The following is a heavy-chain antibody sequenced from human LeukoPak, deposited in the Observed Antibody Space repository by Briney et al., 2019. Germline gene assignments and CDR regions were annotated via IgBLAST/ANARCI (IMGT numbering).Heavy chain of an antibody. D-gene: IGHD2-2*01. J-gene: IGHJ3*02. CDR3: AAESICSSTSCYGAFDI. Sequence: AASVKVSCKASGFTFTSSAMQWVRQARGQRLEWIGWIVVGSGNANYAQKFQERVTITRDMSTSTAYMELSSLRSEDTAVCYCAAESICSSTSCYGAFDIWGQGTMVTVSS. CDR1: GFTFTSSA. V-gene: IGHV1-58*02. CDR2: IVVGSGNA.